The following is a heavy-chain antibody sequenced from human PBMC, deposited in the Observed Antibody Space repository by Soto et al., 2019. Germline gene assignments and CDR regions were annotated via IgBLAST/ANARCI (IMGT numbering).Heavy chain of an antibody. D-gene: IGHD6-6*01. CDR3: AKTAAARPNLYLDS. J-gene: IGHJ4*02. CDR2: ISSTGLYT. Sequence: GGSLRLSCAASGFSFTTYGMSWVRHAPGKGLEWVSDISSTGLYTYLADSVKGRFTISRDNSKNTLYLQMNSLRVDDTAVFYCAKTAAARPNLYLDSWGQGTLVTVSS. CDR1: GFSFTTYG. V-gene: IGHV3-23*01.